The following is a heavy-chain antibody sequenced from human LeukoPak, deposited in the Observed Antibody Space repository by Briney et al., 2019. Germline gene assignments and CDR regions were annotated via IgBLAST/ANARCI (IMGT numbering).Heavy chain of an antibody. D-gene: IGHD2-2*02. Sequence: RPGGSLRLSCAASGFTFDDYGMSWVRQAPGKGLEWVSGINWNGGSTGYADSVKGRFTISRDNAKNSLYLQMNSLRAEDTAFYYCARDRAFYCSSTSCYTTHDAFDIWGQGTMVTVSS. J-gene: IGHJ3*02. CDR2: INWNGGST. V-gene: IGHV3-20*04. CDR1: GFTFDDYG. CDR3: ARDRAFYCSSTSCYTTHDAFDI.